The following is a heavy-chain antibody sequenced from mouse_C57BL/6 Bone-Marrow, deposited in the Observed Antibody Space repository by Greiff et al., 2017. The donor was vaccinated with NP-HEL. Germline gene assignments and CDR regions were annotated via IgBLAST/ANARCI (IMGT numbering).Heavy chain of an antibody. Sequence: EVKLVESGPGLVKPSQSLSLTCSVTGYSITSGYYWNWIRQFPGNKLEWMGYISYDGSNNYNPSLKNRISITRDTSKNQFFLKLNSVTTEDTATYYCAREALFAYWGQGTLVTVSA. J-gene: IGHJ3*01. CDR1: GYSITSGYY. CDR3: AREALFAY. V-gene: IGHV3-6*01. CDR2: ISYDGSN.